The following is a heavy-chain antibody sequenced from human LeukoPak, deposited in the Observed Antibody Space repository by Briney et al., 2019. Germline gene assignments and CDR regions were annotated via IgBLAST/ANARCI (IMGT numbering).Heavy chain of an antibody. Sequence: KTGGSQRLSCSASGFTFSSYSMNWVRQAPGKGLEWVSSITRSSSYIYYADSVKGRFTISRDNAKNSLSLQMRSLRAEDTAVYYCARTYSVTISGVDVNWFDPWGQGTLVTVSS. D-gene: IGHD3-3*01. V-gene: IGHV3-21*01. CDR1: GFTFSSYS. J-gene: IGHJ5*02. CDR3: ARTYSVTISGVDVNWFDP. CDR2: ITRSSSYI.